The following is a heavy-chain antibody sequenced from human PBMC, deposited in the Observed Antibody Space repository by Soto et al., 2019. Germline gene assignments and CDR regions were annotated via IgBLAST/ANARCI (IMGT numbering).Heavy chain of an antibody. Sequence: QVQLQEAGPGLVKPSQTLSLTCTVSGGSISSGGYYWSWIRQHPGKGLECIGYIYYNGSTYYNPSLKCRVPISVEPSKNQSSLTVSSDTAADTAVYYCASFVSSAHGEFSDLGQGTLVTVSS. D-gene: IGHD3-10*01. CDR3: ASFVSSAHGEFSD. J-gene: IGHJ4*02. CDR2: IYYNGST. V-gene: IGHV4-31*03. CDR1: GGSISSGGYY.